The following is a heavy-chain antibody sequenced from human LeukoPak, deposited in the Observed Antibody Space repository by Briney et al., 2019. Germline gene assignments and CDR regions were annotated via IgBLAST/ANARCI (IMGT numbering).Heavy chain of an antibody. CDR3: ARHGNYYDTSQSDP. Sequence: PSETLSLTCAVSGYYISSGYYWGWIRQPPGKGLEWIGSVYHSGSTYYNPSLQSRVTISVDTSKNQFSLKLSSVTAADTAVYYCARHGNYYDTSQSDPWGQGTLVTVSS. CDR1: GYYISSGYY. D-gene: IGHD3-22*01. CDR2: VYHSGST. V-gene: IGHV4-38-2*01. J-gene: IGHJ5*02.